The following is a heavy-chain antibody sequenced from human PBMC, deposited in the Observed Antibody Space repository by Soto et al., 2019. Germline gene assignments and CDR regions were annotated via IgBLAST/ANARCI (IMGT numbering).Heavy chain of an antibody. CDR1: GGSISSGDYY. CDR2: IYYSGST. J-gene: IGHJ6*02. CDR3: AREGLTGTIGLYYYYAMDV. D-gene: IGHD1-7*01. V-gene: IGHV4-61*08. Sequence: SETLSLTCTVSGGSISSGDYYWSWIRQPPGKGLEWIGYIYYSGSTNYNPSLKSRVTISVDTSKNQFSLKLSSVTAADTAVYYCAREGLTGTIGLYYYYAMDVLGQGTTVTV.